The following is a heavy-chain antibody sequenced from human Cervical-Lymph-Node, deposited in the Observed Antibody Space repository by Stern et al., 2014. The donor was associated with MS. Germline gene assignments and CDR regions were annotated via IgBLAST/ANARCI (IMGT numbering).Heavy chain of an antibody. CDR2: LNPISDDP. Sequence: DQLVESGAKMKKPGASGRVSCKASGYDFTGFFIHWVRQVPGQRLEWMGRLNPISDDPTYAQNFQDRVTLTRDTSIGTAYLELSRLTSADTAVYYCAREATRIIVGIDYWGQGTPVTVSS. D-gene: IGHD2/OR15-2a*01. CDR3: AREATRIIVGIDY. CDR1: GYDFTGFF. J-gene: IGHJ4*02. V-gene: IGHV1-2*06.